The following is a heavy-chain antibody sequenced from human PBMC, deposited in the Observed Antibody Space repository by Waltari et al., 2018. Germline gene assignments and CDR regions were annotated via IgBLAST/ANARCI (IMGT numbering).Heavy chain of an antibody. Sequence: EVQLVQSGAEVKKPGESLKISCKGSGYSFTSYWIGWVRQMHGKGLEWMGIIYPGDSDTRYSPSFQGQVTLSADTSISTAYLQWSSLKASDTSLYYCARLITWGSGSNWFDPWGQGTLVTVSS. D-gene: IGHD6-19*01. CDR2: IYPGDSDT. V-gene: IGHV5-51*01. CDR1: GYSFTSYW. CDR3: ARLITWGSGSNWFDP. J-gene: IGHJ5*02.